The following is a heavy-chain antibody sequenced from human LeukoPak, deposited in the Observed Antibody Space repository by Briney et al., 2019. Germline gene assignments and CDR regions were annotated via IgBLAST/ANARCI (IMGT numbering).Heavy chain of an antibody. CDR1: GFTFSRYA. V-gene: IGHV3-30-3*01. CDR2: NADDGSKK. J-gene: IGHJ6*02. D-gene: IGHD3-22*01. CDR3: ARDPVYDSSGYLYYYYGMDV. Sequence: PGRSLRLSCAASGFTFSRYAMHWVRQAPGKGLEWVAVNADDGSKKHYADSVKGRFTISRDNSKNTLYLQMNSLRAEDTAVYYCARDPVYDSSGYLYYYYGMDVWGQGTLVTVSS.